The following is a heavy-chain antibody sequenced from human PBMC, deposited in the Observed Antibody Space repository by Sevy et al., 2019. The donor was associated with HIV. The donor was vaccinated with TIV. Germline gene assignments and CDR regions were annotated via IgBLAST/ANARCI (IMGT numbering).Heavy chain of an antibody. CDR1: GFIFSNFG. D-gene: IGHD4-4*01. J-gene: IGHJ4*02. CDR3: VRVTPDEDGTTLDS. Sequence: GGSLRLSCAASGFIFSNFGINWVRQAPGKGLEWVAIIWHDGTKKHYLESVKGRFTISRDNSKNTVYLQMNSLRVDDSGTYYCVRVTPDEDGTTLDSWGLGTLVTVSS. V-gene: IGHV3-33*01. CDR2: IWHDGTKK.